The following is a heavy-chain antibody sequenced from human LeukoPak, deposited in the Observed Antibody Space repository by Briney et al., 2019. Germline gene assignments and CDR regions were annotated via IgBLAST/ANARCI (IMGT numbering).Heavy chain of an antibody. Sequence: GGSLRLSCGASGFTFSSYAMSWVRQAPGKGLEWVSAISGGGGSTYYADSVKGRFTISRDNSKNTLYLQMNSLRVEDTAVYYCAKEGSGYSIDYWGQGTLVTVSS. CDR3: AKEGSGYSIDY. CDR2: ISGGGGST. D-gene: IGHD3-3*01. J-gene: IGHJ4*02. V-gene: IGHV3-23*01. CDR1: GFTFSSYA.